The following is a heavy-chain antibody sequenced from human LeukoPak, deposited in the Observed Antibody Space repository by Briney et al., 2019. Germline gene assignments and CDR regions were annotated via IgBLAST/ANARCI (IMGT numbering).Heavy chain of an antibody. D-gene: IGHD3-3*01. CDR3: ATLAPNHYDFWSGYSGFGGAFDI. Sequence: SETLSLTCTVSGGSISSYYWIWIRQPPGKGLEWIGYIYYSGSTNYNPSLKSRVTISVDTSKNQFSLKLSSVTAADAAVYYCATLAPNHYDFWSGYSGFGGAFDIWGQGTMVTVSS. J-gene: IGHJ3*02. CDR2: IYYSGST. CDR1: GGSISSYY. V-gene: IGHV4-59*08.